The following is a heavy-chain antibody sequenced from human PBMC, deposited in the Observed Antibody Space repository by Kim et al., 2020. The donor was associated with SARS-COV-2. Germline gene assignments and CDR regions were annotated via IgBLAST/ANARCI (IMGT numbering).Heavy chain of an antibody. CDR2: ISSSSSTI. V-gene: IGHV3-48*02. CDR3: ARDLDYDFWSGYYSVFDY. Sequence: GGSPRLSCAASGFTFSSYSMNWVRQAPGKGLEWVSYISSSSSTIYYADSVKGRFTISRDNAKNSLYLQMNSLRDEDTAVYYCARDLDYDFWSGYYSVFDYWGQGTLVTVSS. CDR1: GFTFSSYS. J-gene: IGHJ4*02. D-gene: IGHD3-3*01.